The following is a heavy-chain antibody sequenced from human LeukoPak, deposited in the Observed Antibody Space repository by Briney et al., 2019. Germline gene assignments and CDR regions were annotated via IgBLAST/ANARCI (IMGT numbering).Heavy chain of an antibody. CDR2: VFYTGKT. CDR1: GGSVSTSDYY. J-gene: IGHJ4*02. V-gene: IGHV4-39*07. CDR3: ARVFDS. Sequence: PSETLSLTCTVSGGSVSTSDYYWGWIRQSPGKGLEWIGDVFYTGKTNYNPSLRGRATISINTSKNQFSLKLTYVTAADAAVYYCARVFDSWGQGTLATVSS.